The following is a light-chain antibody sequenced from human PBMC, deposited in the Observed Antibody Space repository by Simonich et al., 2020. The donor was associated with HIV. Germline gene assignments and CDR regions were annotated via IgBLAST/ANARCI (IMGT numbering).Light chain of an antibody. CDR1: QSISGY. V-gene: IGKV1-39*01. Sequence: DIQMTQSPSSLSASVGDRATITCRASQSISGYLNWYQQKPGKAPKLLIYAASSLQSGVPSRFSGSGSGTDFTLTISSLQPEDFATYYCQQSYSTLLTFGGGTKVEIK. J-gene: IGKJ4*01. CDR2: AAS. CDR3: QQSYSTLLT.